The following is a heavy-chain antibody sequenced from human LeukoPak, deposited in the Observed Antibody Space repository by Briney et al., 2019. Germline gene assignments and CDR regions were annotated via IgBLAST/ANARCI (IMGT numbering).Heavy chain of an antibody. D-gene: IGHD3-22*01. V-gene: IGHV3-23*01. CDR3: AKDSGVYYYDSSGYYDY. J-gene: IGHJ4*02. CDR1: GFTFSSYA. Sequence: PGGSLRLSCGASGFTFSSYAMSWVRQAPGKGLEWVSAISGSGGSTYYADSVKGRFTISRDNSKNTLYLQMNSLRAEDTAVYYCAKDSGVYYYDSSGYYDYWGQGTLVTVSS. CDR2: ISGSGGST.